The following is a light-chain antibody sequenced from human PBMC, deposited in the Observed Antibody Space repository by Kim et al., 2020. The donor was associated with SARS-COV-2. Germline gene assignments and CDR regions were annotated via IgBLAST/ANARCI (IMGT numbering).Light chain of an antibody. CDR3: SSYAGDNNLL. V-gene: IGLV2-8*01. CDR2: EVS. Sequence: GQSITISCTGTSSDLGSYNYVSWYQQHPGKAPNLMIYEVSKRPSGVPDHFSGSKSGNTASLTVSGLQAEDEADYYCSSYAGDNNLLFGGGTQLTVL. J-gene: IGLJ2*01. CDR1: SSDLGSYNY.